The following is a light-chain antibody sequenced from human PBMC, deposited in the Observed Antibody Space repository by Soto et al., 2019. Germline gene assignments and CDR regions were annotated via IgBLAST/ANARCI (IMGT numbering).Light chain of an antibody. CDR3: QQYNNWPPIT. CDR2: GAA. V-gene: IGKV3-15*01. Sequence: EIVVSHSPATLSLSPGERATLSCRASQSVSSYLALYQQKPGQAPRLLSYGAATRATGNPARFSGSGSGTEFTLTISSLQTEDFAVYYCQQYNNWPPITLGQGTRLQSK. CDR1: QSVSSY. J-gene: IGKJ5*01.